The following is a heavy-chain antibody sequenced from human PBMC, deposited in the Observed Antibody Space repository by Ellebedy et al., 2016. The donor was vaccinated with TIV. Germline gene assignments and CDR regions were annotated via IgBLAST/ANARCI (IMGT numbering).Heavy chain of an antibody. V-gene: IGHV3-23*01. Sequence: GESLKISCAASGFTFSSYAMSWVRQAPGKGLEWVSAISGSGGSTYYADSVKGRFTISRDNAKNSLYLQMNSLRAEDTAVYYCARSYYYGSEDQMPFDPWGQGTLVTVSS. CDR2: ISGSGGST. CDR3: ARSYYYGSEDQMPFDP. D-gene: IGHD3-10*01. J-gene: IGHJ5*02. CDR1: GFTFSSYA.